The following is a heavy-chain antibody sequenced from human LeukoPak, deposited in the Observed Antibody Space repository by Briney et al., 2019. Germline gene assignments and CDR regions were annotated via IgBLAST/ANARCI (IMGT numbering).Heavy chain of an antibody. CDR3: AKVEGCEELNFDY. CDR1: GFTFSNHR. D-gene: IGHD3-10*01. Sequence: GGSLRLSCAASGFTFSNHRMHWARQAPGKGLEWVAVISYDGSNKYYADSVKGRFTISRDNSKNTLYLQMNSLRAEDTAVYYCAKVEGCEELNFDYGGQGTLVTVSS. CDR2: ISYDGSNK. J-gene: IGHJ4*02. V-gene: IGHV3-30*18.